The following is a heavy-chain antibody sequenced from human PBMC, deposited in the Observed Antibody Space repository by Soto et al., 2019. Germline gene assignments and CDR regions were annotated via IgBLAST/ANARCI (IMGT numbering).Heavy chain of an antibody. CDR3: SNLAIWSKWEAFDF. J-gene: IGHJ4*02. Sequence: GGSLRLSCAASGFTFSSYAMSWVRQAPGKGLEWVSAISGSGGSTYYADSVKGRFTISRDNSKNTLYLQMNSLRAEDTAVYYCSNLAIWSKWEAFDFWGQGTLVTVSS. D-gene: IGHD1-26*01. V-gene: IGHV3-23*01. CDR2: ISGSGGST. CDR1: GFTFSSYA.